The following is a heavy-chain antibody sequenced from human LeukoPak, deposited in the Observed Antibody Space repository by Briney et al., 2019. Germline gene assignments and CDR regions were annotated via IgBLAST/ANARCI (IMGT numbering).Heavy chain of an antibody. CDR2: ISYDGSNK. CDR3: ARDPSTLIVGALFDY. CDR1: GFTFSSYA. V-gene: IGHV3-30-3*01. J-gene: IGHJ4*02. D-gene: IGHD1-26*01. Sequence: PGRSLRLSCAASGFTFSSYAMHWVRQAPGKGLEWVAVISYDGSNKYYADSVKGRFTIPRDNSKNTLYLQMNSLRAEDTAVYYCARDPSTLIVGALFDYWGQGTLVTVSS.